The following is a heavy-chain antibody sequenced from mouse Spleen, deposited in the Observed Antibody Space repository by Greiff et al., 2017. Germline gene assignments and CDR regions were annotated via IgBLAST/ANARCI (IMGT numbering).Heavy chain of an antibody. CDR2: IDPEDGET. Sequence: EVQGVESGAELVKPGASVKLSCTASGFNIKDYYMHWVKQRTEQGLEWIGRIDPEDGETKYAPKFQGKATITADTSSNTAYLQLSSLTSEDTAVYYCAGYYDGIRGVYFDYWGQGTTLTVSS. CDR1: GFNIKDYY. CDR3: AGYYDGIRGVYFDY. D-gene: IGHD2-3*01. V-gene: IGHV14-2*01. J-gene: IGHJ2*01.